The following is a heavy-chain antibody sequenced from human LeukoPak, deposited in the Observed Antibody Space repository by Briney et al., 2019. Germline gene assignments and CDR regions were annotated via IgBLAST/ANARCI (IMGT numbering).Heavy chain of an antibody. V-gene: IGHV3-7*01. CDR2: IKQDGSEK. CDR3: ARDLGEYSYGYSRPGYYYGMDV. Sequence: GGSLRLSCTASGFTFNKYWMRWVRQAPGKGLEWVANIKQDGSEKFYVDSVKGRLTISRDNAKNSLYLQMNSLRAEDTAVYYCARDLGEYSYGYSRPGYYYGMDVWGQGTTVTVSS. CDR1: GFTFNKYW. J-gene: IGHJ6*02. D-gene: IGHD5-18*01.